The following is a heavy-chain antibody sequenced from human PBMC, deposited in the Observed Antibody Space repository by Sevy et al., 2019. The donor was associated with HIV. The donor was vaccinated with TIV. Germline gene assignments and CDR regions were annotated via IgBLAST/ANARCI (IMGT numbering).Heavy chain of an antibody. V-gene: IGHV3-49*03. CDR3: TGYGSSSWGLGWCDP. J-gene: IGHJ5*02. Sequence: GGSLRLSCTASGFTFGDYAMSWFRQAPGRGLEWVGFIRSKAYGGTTEYAASVKGRFTISTDDSNSIDYLQMNSLKTEDTAVYYCTGYGSSSWGLGWCDPWGQRTLVTVSS. CDR2: IRSKAYGGTT. D-gene: IGHD6-13*01. CDR1: GFTFGDYA.